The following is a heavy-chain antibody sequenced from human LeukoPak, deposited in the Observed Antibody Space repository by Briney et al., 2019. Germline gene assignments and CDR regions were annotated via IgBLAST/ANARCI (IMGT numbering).Heavy chain of an antibody. CDR1: GFTFSDYY. V-gene: IGHV3-11*01. D-gene: IGHD6-19*01. CDR3: AKVRAPSGWFNSDY. CDR2: ISSRGSTI. J-gene: IGHJ4*02. Sequence: GGSLRLSCAASGFTFSDYYMSWIRQAPGKGLEWVSYISSRGSTIYYADSVKGRFTISRDNAKSSLYLQMNSLRAEDTAAYYCAKVRAPSGWFNSDYWGQGTLVTVSS.